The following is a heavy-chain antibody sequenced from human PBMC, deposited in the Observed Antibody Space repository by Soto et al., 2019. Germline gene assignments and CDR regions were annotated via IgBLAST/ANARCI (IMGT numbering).Heavy chain of an antibody. D-gene: IGHD3-10*01. V-gene: IGHV1-69*01. CDR2: ILPILGPP. J-gene: IGHJ4*02. CDR3: ARVGGGADNS. Sequence: QVQLVQSGAELKKPGSSVKVSCKASGGTFSTYAINWVRQAPGQGLEWMGGILPILGPPNYAQKFKGRVTIAADDSTRTAYMELTSLRSEDTAIYYCARVGGGADNSWGQGTLVTVSS. CDR1: GGTFSTYA.